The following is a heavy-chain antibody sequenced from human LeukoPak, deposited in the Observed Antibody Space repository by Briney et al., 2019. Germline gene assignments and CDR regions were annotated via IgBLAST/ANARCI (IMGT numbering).Heavy chain of an antibody. CDR3: ASSVLSGHYDILTGYSAQPNPFDY. D-gene: IGHD3-9*01. CDR2: IYYSGST. Sequence: SETLSLTCTVSGGSISSYYWSWIRQPPGKGLEWIGYIYYSGSTNYNPSLKSRVTISVDTSKNQFSLKLSSVTAADTAVYYCASSVLSGHYDILTGYSAQPNPFDYWGQGTLVTVSS. CDR1: GGSISSYY. V-gene: IGHV4-59*01. J-gene: IGHJ4*02.